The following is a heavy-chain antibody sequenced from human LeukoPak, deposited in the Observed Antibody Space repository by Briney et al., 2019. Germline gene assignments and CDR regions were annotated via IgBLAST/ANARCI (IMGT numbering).Heavy chain of an antibody. J-gene: IGHJ4*02. D-gene: IGHD4-17*01. CDR1: GFSLGTSGMC. Sequence: SGPALVKPTQTLTLTCTFSGFSLGTSGMCVSWIRQPPGKALEWLARLDWDDDKYYSTSLQTRLTISKDTSKNQVVLTMTNMDPVDTATYYCARAFPTVTTFDYWGQGTLVTVSS. V-gene: IGHV2-70*11. CDR2: LDWDDDK. CDR3: ARAFPTVTTFDY.